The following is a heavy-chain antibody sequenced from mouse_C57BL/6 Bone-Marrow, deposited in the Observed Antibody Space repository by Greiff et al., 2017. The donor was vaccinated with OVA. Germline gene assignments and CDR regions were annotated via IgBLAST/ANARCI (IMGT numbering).Heavy chain of an antibody. CDR1: GYTFTSYN. CDR3: ARDYYGSSYDWYFDV. V-gene: IGHV1-12*01. Sequence: QVQLKESGAELVRPGASVKMSCKASGYTFTSYNMHWVKQTPRQGLEWIGAIYPGHGDTSYTQKFTGKATLTVDKSSSTAYMQLSSLTSEDSAVYFCARDYYGSSYDWYFDVWGTGTTVTVSS. D-gene: IGHD1-1*01. J-gene: IGHJ1*03. CDR2: IYPGHGDT.